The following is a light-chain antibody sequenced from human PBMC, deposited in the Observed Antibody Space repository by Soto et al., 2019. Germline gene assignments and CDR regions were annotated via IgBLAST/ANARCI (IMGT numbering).Light chain of an antibody. CDR3: CSYAGCSTPFV. V-gene: IGLV2-23*02. Sequence: QSALNQPASVYGSPGQSITISRTGTSGDFCIFILVSWYQDHPGKAPHLLIYEVIKRPSGVSDRFSGTKPGITASLTISVLQSEDETDDYCCSYAGCSTPFVFGTGTKVTVL. CDR1: SGDFCIFIL. CDR2: EVI. J-gene: IGLJ1*01.